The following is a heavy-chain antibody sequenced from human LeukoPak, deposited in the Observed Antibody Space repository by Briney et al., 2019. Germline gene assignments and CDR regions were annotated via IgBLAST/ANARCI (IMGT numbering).Heavy chain of an antibody. V-gene: IGHV3-43*01. CDR2: ITWDGATT. J-gene: IGHJ4*02. D-gene: IGHD5-18*01. Sequence: GGSLRLSCAASGFTFDDYMMHWVRQGPGRGLEWVSLITWDGATTYYADSVKGRFTISRDNSKNSLYLQMKSLRTEDTALYFCAKSIGGRRCSYGSDYWGQGTLVTVSS. CDR1: GFTFDDYM. CDR3: AKSIGGRRCSYGSDY.